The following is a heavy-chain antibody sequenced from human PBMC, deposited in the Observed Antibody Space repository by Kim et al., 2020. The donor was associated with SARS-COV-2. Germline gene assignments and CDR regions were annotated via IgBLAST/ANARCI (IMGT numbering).Heavy chain of an antibody. J-gene: IGHJ6*02. CDR2: INPNSGGT. V-gene: IGHV1-2*02. D-gene: IGHD6-13*01. CDR1: GYKFTDYY. Sequence: ASVKVSCKASGYKFTDYYIHWVRKAPGQGLEWLGWINPNSGGTNYAQKFQGRVTLTRDTSISTAYMDLIRLRSDDTAEYYCARARPGIAAAGTLDVWCHG. CDR3: ARARPGIAAAGTLDV.